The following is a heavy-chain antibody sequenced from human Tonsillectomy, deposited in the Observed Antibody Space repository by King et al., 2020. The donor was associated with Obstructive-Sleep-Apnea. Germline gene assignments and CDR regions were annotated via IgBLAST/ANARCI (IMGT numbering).Heavy chain of an antibody. CDR3: ARDRGYCSSTSCLYYFDY. V-gene: IGHV4-4*07. J-gene: IGHJ4*02. CDR1: GGSISSYY. CDR2: IYTSGST. D-gene: IGHD2-2*01. Sequence: VQLQESGPGLVKPSETLSLTCTVSGGSISSYYWSWIRQPAGKGLEWIGRIYTSGSTNYNPSLKSRVTMSVDTSKNQFSLKLSSVTAADTAVYYSARDRGYCSSTSCLYYFDYWGQGTLVTVSS.